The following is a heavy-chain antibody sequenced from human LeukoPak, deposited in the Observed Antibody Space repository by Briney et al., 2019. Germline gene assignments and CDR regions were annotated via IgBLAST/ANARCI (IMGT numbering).Heavy chain of an antibody. D-gene: IGHD3-10*01. CDR1: GFPFSKFG. Sequence: PGGSLRLSCAAPGFPFSKFGMHWVRQAPGKGLEWVSYISSSGSTIYYADSVKGRFTISRDNAKNSLYLQMNSLRAEDTAVYYCARENYYDSGSYSYWYFDLWGRGTLVTVSS. CDR3: ARENYYDSGSYSYWYFDL. CDR2: ISSSGSTI. J-gene: IGHJ2*01. V-gene: IGHV3-48*04.